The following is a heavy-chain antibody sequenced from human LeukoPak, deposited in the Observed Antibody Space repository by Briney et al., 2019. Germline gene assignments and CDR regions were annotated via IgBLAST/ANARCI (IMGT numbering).Heavy chain of an antibody. CDR3: ARVGIVVVPAATRWFDP. J-gene: IGHJ5*02. V-gene: IGHV4-4*02. D-gene: IGHD2-2*01. Sequence: SETLSLTCAVSGGSISSSNWWSWVRQPPGKGLEWIGEIYHSGSTNYNPSLKSRVTISVDKSKNQFSLKLSSVIAADTAVYYCARVGIVVVPAATRWFDPWGQGTLVTVSS. CDR2: IYHSGST. CDR1: GGSISSSNW.